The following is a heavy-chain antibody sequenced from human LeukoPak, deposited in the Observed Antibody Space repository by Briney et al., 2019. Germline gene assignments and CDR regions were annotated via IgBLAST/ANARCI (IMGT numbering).Heavy chain of an antibody. CDR1: GFTFDDYA. V-gene: IGHV3-43D*04. J-gene: IGHJ6*04. CDR2: ISWDGGST. Sequence: GGSLRLSCAASGFTFDDYAMHWVRQAPGKGLEWVSLISWDGGSTYYADSVNGRFTISRDNSKNSLYLQMNSLRAEDTALYYCAKDLYSSSYYYYYGMDVWGKGTTVTVSS. D-gene: IGHD6-13*01. CDR3: AKDLYSSSYYYYYGMDV.